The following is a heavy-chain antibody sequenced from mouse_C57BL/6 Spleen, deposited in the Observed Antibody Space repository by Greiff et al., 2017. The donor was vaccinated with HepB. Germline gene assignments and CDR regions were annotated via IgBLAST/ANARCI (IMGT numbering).Heavy chain of an antibody. Sequence: QVQLQQPGAELVMPGASVKLSCKASGYTFTSYWMHWVKQRPGQGLEWIGEIDPSDSYTNYNQKLKGKSTLTVDKSSSTAYMQLSSLTSEDSAVYYCARHYGSSLDYWGQGTTLTVSS. CDR3: ARHYGSSLDY. CDR1: GYTFTSYW. CDR2: IDPSDSYT. V-gene: IGHV1-69*01. D-gene: IGHD1-1*01. J-gene: IGHJ2*01.